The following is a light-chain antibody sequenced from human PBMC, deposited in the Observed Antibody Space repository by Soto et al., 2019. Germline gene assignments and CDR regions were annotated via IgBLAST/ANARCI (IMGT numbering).Light chain of an antibody. Sequence: EIVMTQSPATLSVSPGERATLSCRASQSVSSSYLAWYQQKPGQAPRLLISDASNRAADIPDRFSGSGSGTDFTLTINRLEPEDFAVYYCQQRSSWLTFGGGTKVDIK. V-gene: IGKV3D-20*02. CDR2: DAS. J-gene: IGKJ4*01. CDR1: QSVSSSY. CDR3: QQRSSWLT.